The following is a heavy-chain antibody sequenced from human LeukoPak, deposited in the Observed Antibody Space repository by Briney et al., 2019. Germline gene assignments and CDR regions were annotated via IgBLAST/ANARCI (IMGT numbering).Heavy chain of an antibody. CDR1: GGSISSGGYY. V-gene: IGHV4-31*03. J-gene: IGHJ4*02. D-gene: IGHD2-15*01. CDR3: ARGGGWSCFDY. CDR2: IYYSGST. Sequence: SETLSLTCTVSGGSISSGGYYWSWIRQHPGKGLEWIGYIYYSGSTYYNPSLKSRVTISVDTPKNQFSLKLSSVTAADTAVYYCARGGGWSCFDYWGQGTLVTVSS.